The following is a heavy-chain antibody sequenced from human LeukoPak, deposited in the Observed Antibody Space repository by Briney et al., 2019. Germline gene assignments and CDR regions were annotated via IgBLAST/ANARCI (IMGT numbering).Heavy chain of an antibody. J-gene: IGHJ4*02. Sequence: GGSLRLSCSASGFTFSSYAMHWVRQAPGKGLEYVSAISSNGGSTYYADSVKGRFTISRDNSKNTLYLQMSSLRAEDTAVYYCVGGYCRGGSCYRGDYGGRGTWVTVSS. CDR3: VGGYCRGGSCYRGDY. D-gene: IGHD2-15*01. CDR2: ISSNGGST. V-gene: IGHV3-64D*06. CDR1: GFTFSSYA.